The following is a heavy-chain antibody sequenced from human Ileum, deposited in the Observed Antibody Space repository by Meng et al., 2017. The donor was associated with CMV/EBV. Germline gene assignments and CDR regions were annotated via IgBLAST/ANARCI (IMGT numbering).Heavy chain of an antibody. CDR1: GSTFSRYW. Sequence: CVASGSTFSRYWMHWVRQAPGKGLVWVSHISTAGDSTTYADSVKGRFTISRDNAKNTLYLQMNSLRVDDTAVYYCARGARWGAGFDYWGQGTLVTVSS. CDR2: ISTAGDST. V-gene: IGHV3-74*03. CDR3: ARGARWGAGFDY. J-gene: IGHJ4*02. D-gene: IGHD4-23*01.